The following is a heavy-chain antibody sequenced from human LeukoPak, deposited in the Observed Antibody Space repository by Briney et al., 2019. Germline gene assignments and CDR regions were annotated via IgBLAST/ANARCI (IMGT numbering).Heavy chain of an antibody. Sequence: GGSLRLSCAASGFTFSDFYMSWIRQAPGKGLEWVSSIRSSRSDKYYVDSVKGRFTISRDNAKNSLYLQMNSLRAEDTAVYYCARESRELFDYWGQGTLVTVSS. V-gene: IGHV3-11*06. CDR3: ARESRELFDY. J-gene: IGHJ4*02. CDR1: GFTFSDFY. D-gene: IGHD1-7*01. CDR2: IRSSRSDK.